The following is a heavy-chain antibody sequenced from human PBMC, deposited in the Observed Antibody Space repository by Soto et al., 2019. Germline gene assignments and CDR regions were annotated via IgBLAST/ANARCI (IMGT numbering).Heavy chain of an antibody. J-gene: IGHJ4*02. V-gene: IGHV1-69*04. D-gene: IGHD4-17*01. Sequence: SVKVSCKASGGTFSSYTISWVRQAPGQGLEWMGRIIPILGIANYAQKFQGRVTITADKSTSTAYMELSSLRSEDTAVYYCAREGTDYDDYVFYYWGQGTLVTVSS. CDR3: AREGTDYDDYVFYY. CDR1: GGTFSSYT. CDR2: IIPILGIA.